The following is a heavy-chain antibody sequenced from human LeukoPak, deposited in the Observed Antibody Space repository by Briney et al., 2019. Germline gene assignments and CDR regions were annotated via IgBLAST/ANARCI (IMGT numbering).Heavy chain of an antibody. V-gene: IGHV3-7*01. D-gene: IGHD6-19*01. Sequence: GGSLRLSCAASRFTFSDYWMTWVRQAPGQGLEWVANINKDENQKQYVDSVKGRFTISRDNAKNSMYLQLNSLRAEDTGVYYCVRNRGWYALDMWGQGTMVTVPS. CDR3: VRNRGWYALDM. J-gene: IGHJ3*02. CDR1: RFTFSDYW. CDR2: INKDENQK.